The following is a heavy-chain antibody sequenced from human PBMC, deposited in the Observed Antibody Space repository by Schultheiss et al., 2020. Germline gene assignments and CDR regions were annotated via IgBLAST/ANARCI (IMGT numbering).Heavy chain of an antibody. D-gene: IGHD5-12*01. CDR3: ARGTFEWLFPVATIKDYYYYGMDV. Sequence: SATLSLTCTVSGGSISSYYWSWIRQPPGKGLEWIGYIYYSGSTNYNPSLKSRVTISVDTSKNQFSLKLSSVTAADTAVYYCARGTFEWLFPVATIKDYYYYGMDVWGQGTTVTVSS. CDR1: GGSISSYY. J-gene: IGHJ6*02. CDR2: IYYSGST. V-gene: IGHV4-59*12.